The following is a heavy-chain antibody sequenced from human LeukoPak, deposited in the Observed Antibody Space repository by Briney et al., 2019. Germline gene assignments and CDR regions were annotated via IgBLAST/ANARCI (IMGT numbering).Heavy chain of an antibody. CDR3: ARRRYYDGSGYLE. V-gene: IGHV4-39*01. CDR2: IYYSGRT. D-gene: IGHD3-22*01. Sequence: PSETLSLNCSVSGDSVSRSDSYWDWIRQPPGKGLEWIGTIYYSGRTYYSPSLKSRVTMSADPSNNQFSLNLRSVTAADTAVYYCARRRYYDGSGYLEWGQGTLLSVSS. CDR1: GDSVSRSDSY. J-gene: IGHJ1*01.